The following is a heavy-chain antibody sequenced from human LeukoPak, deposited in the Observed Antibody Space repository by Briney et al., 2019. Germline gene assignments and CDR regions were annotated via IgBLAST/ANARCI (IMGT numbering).Heavy chain of an antibody. V-gene: IGHV1-69*13. D-gene: IGHD3-3*01. J-gene: IGHJ4*02. CDR3: ATTPEITIFGVSATPPIDY. CDR1: GGTFSSYA. CDR2: IIPIFGTA. Sequence: GASVKVSCKASGGTFSSYAISWVRQAPGQGLEWMGGIIPIFGTANYAQKFQGRVTITADESTSTAYMELSSLRSEDTAVYYCATTPEITIFGVSATPPIDYWGQGTLVTVSS.